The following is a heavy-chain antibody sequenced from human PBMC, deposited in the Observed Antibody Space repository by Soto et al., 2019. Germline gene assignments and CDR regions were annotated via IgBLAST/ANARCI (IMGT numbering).Heavy chain of an antibody. CDR3: AKPLSPFSSSYLDY. J-gene: IGHJ4*02. Sequence: GWSLRVFCATSLFTFSDFHMSWVRQAPGKRPEWVSYISDDGYTIYYADSVKGRFTISRDNDENSLYLQMNTLRAEDTAVYYCAKPLSPFSSSYLDYCAQGTLVTVSS. CDR2: ISDDGYTI. D-gene: IGHD3-22*01. V-gene: IGHV3-11*01. CDR1: LFTFSDFH.